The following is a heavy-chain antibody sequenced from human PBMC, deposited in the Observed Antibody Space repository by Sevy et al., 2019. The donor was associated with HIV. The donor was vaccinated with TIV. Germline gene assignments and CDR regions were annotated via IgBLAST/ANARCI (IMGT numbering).Heavy chain of an antibody. CDR3: ARLDSYSIGWSPRYYFDY. V-gene: IGHV5-51*01. J-gene: IGHJ4*02. CDR1: AYTFTTHW. CDR2: MSPGDSDP. D-gene: IGHD6-19*01. Sequence: GESLKISCKGSAYTFTTHWIGWVRQMPGKGLEWMGIMSPGDSDPRYSPSFQGQVTMSVDKSVSTAYLQWHSLETSDTAIYYCARLDSYSIGWSPRYYFDYWGQGTLVTDSS.